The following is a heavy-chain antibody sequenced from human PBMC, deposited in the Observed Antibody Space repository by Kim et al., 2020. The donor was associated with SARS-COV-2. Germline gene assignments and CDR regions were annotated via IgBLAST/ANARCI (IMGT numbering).Heavy chain of an antibody. D-gene: IGHD4-17*01. V-gene: IGHV4-34*01. Sequence: SETLSLTCAVYGGSFSGYYWSWIRQPPGKGLEWIGEINHSGSTNYNPSLKSRVTISVDTSKNQFSLKLSSVTAADTAVYYCARGPDYGDYLTWGQGTLVTVSS. CDR1: GGSFSGYY. J-gene: IGHJ5*02. CDR3: ARGPDYGDYLT. CDR2: INHSGST.